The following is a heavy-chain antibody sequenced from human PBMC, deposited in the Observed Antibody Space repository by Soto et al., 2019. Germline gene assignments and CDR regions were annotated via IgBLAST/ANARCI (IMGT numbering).Heavy chain of an antibody. D-gene: IGHD1-1*01. J-gene: IGHJ4*02. CDR2: IYSGGTT. Sequence: GGSLRLSCAASGSTFSSYAMSWVRQAPGKGLEWVSIIYSGGTTYYADSVKGRFTISRDNSKNTLYLQMNSLRVEDTAVYYCLTAPVVWTYWGQGTLVTVSS. V-gene: IGHV3-53*01. CDR3: LTAPVVWTY. CDR1: GSTFSSYA.